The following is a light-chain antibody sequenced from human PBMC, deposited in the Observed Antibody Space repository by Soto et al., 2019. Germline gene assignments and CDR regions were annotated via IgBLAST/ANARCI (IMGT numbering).Light chain of an antibody. Sequence: SYELTQPPSVSVAPGETARITCEGNNIGSKSVHWYQQKPGQAPVLVIYYDTHRHSGIPARFSGSNSGSTATLTITRVEAGDEADYYCQVWDTESDHQVFGAGTKLTVL. CDR3: QVWDTESDHQV. V-gene: IGLV3-21*04. J-gene: IGLJ1*01. CDR1: NIGSKS. CDR2: YDT.